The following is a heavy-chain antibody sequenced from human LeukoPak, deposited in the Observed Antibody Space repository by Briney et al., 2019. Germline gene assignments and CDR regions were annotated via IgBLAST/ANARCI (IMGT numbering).Heavy chain of an antibody. CDR2: IWYDGSNK. Sequence: PGRSLRLSCAASGFTFSSYGMHWVRQAPGKGLEWVAVIWYDGSNKYYADSVKGRFTISRDNSKNTLYLQMNSLRAEDTAVYYCAKDVAVGATILSYWGQGTLVTVSS. V-gene: IGHV3-33*06. CDR1: GFTFSSYG. CDR3: AKDVAVGATILSY. D-gene: IGHD1-26*01. J-gene: IGHJ4*02.